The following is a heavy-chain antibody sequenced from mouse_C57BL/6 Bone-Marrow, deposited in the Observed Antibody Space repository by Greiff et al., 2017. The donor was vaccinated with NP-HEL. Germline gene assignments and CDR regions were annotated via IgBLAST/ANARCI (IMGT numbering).Heavy chain of an antibody. J-gene: IGHJ2*01. D-gene: IGHD1-1*01. Sequence: EVKLVESGGDLVKPGGSLKLSCAASGFTFSSYGMSWVRQTPDKRLEWVATISSGGSYTYYPDSVKGRFTISRDNAKNTLYLQMSSLKSEDTAMYDWASHPTVVAYYFDYWGQGNTITVSS. V-gene: IGHV5-6*02. CDR1: GFTFSSYG. CDR2: ISSGGSYT. CDR3: ASHPTVVAYYFDY.